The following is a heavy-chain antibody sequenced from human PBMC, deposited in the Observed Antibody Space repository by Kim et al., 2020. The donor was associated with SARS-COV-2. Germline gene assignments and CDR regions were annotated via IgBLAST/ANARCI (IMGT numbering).Heavy chain of an antibody. Sequence: SETLSLTCTVSGGSISSYYWSWIRQPPGKGLEWIGYIYYSGSTNYNPSLKSRVTISVDTSKNQFSLKLSSVTAADTAVYYCARVWGAAMDKYYFDYWGQGTLVTVSS. V-gene: IGHV4-59*01. J-gene: IGHJ4*02. CDR1: GGSISSYY. D-gene: IGHD5-18*01. CDR3: ARVWGAAMDKYYFDY. CDR2: IYYSGST.